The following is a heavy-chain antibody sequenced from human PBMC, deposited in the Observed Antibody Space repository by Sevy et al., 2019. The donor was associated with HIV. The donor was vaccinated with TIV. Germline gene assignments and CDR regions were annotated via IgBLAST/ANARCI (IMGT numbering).Heavy chain of an antibody. CDR3: ARERGGFGYSSSSMGYYFDY. CDR1: GFTFSSYA. D-gene: IGHD6-6*01. V-gene: IGHV3-30*04. Sequence: GGSLRLSCAASGFTFSSYAMHWVRQAPGKGLEWVAVISYDGSNKYYADSVKGRFTISRDNSKNTRYLQMNSLRAGDTAGYYCARERGGFGYSSSSMGYYFDYWGQGTLVTVSS. J-gene: IGHJ4*02. CDR2: ISYDGSNK.